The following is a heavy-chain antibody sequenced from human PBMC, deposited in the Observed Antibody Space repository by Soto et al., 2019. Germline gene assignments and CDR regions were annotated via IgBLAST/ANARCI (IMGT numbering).Heavy chain of an antibody. D-gene: IGHD6-13*01. Sequence: QVQLQESGPGLVRPSQTLSLTCTVSGGSISSGDYYWSWIRQHPGRALEWIGYVYYSGITFYNPALKSRLTISVDTSKNQFYLRLGSVPAADTAVYYCAREMFSRTWYPGDWGQGTLVTVSS. V-gene: IGHV4-31*03. CDR3: AREMFSRTWYPGD. J-gene: IGHJ4*02. CDR1: GGSISSGDYY. CDR2: VYYSGIT.